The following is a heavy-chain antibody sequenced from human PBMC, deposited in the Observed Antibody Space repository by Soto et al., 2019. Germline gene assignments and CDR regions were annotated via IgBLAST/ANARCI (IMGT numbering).Heavy chain of an antibody. D-gene: IGHD2-15*01. Sequence: EEQLVESGGGMVQSGESLRLTCAASGFTFNDYAMGWVRQAPGKGLEWVSSLSGSGDRSYYTESVRGRFTISRDNSRKMVYLQMDGLRAEDTALYYCAKDLFTYRVVPATYWYFGLWGRGALVTVSS. CDR2: LSGSGDRS. CDR1: GFTFNDYA. J-gene: IGHJ2*01. V-gene: IGHV3-23*04. CDR3: AKDLFTYRVVPATYWYFGL.